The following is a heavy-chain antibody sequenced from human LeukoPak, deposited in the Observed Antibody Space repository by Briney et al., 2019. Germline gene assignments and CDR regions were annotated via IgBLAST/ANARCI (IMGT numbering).Heavy chain of an antibody. D-gene: IGHD2-2*02. CDR3: ARRGDAGYCSSTRCYTEYFQH. Sequence: GGSLRLSCAASGFTFSSYSMNWVRQAPGKGLEWVSYISSSSSTIYYADSVKGRFTISRDSAKNSLYLQMSSLRAEDTAVYYCARRGDAGYCSSTRCYTEYFQHWGQGTLVTVSS. CDR2: ISSSSSTI. V-gene: IGHV3-48*01. CDR1: GFTFSSYS. J-gene: IGHJ1*01.